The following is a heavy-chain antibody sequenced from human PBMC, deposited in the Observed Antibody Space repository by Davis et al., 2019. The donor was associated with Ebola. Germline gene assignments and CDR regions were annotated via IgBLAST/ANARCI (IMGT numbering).Heavy chain of an antibody. CDR1: GGTFSSYA. CDR2: INPSGGST. Sequence: ASVKVSCKASGGTFSSYAISWVRQAPGQGLEWMGIINPSGGSTSYAQKFQGRVTMTRDTSTSTVYMELSSLRSEDTAVYYCARGRRDYYDSSGYYYVGWYFDYWGQGTLVTVSS. CDR3: ARGRRDYYDSSGYYYVGWYFDY. V-gene: IGHV1-46*01. D-gene: IGHD3-22*01. J-gene: IGHJ4*02.